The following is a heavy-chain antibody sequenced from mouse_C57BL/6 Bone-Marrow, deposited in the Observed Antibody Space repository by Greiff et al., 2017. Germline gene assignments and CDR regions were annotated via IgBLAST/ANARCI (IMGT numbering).Heavy chain of an antibody. Sequence: VQLQESGPGLVKPSPSLSLTCSVTGYSITSGYYWNWIRQFPRNKLEWMGYIRYDGSTNYNPSLKNRISLTRDTSTNQSYLKLNSVTTEDTATDDCASGGGYDGDLDYWGQGTTVTVAS. CDR2: IRYDGST. V-gene: IGHV3-6*01. CDR3: ASGGGYDGDLDY. D-gene: IGHD2-2*01. CDR1: GYSITSGYY. J-gene: IGHJ2*01.